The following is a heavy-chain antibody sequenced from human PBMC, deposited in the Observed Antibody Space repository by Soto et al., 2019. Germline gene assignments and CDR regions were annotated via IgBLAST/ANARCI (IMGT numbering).Heavy chain of an antibody. CDR2: ISGSGGST. Sequence: VGSLRLSCASSVFTFSSYAMSCVRHSPGKWLEWVSAISGSGGSTYYADSVRGRFTISRDNSKNTLYLQMNSLRAEDTAVYYCLTPGWIQLRGYQGPDYWGQGTLVTVSS. D-gene: IGHD5-18*01. V-gene: IGHV3-23*01. CDR1: VFTFSSYA. CDR3: LTPGWIQLRGYQGPDY. J-gene: IGHJ4*02.